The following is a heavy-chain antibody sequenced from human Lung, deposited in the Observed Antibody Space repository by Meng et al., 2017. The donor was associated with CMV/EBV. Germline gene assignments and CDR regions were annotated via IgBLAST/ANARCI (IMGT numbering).Heavy chain of an antibody. CDR2: ISSSSTYK. V-gene: IGHV3-21*01. CDR3: ARVRDIDDY. J-gene: IGHJ4*02. Sequence: GEXXKISCAASGFTFDHYTMNWVRQAPGKGLEWVSSISSSSTYKYYADSVKGRFTISRDNAKNSLYLQMNSLRAEDTAVYYCARVRDIDDYWGQGTLVTVSS. CDR1: GFTFDHYT. D-gene: IGHD2-15*01.